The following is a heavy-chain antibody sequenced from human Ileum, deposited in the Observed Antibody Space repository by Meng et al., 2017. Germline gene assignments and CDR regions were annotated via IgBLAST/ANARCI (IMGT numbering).Heavy chain of an antibody. CDR3: ARRAHYGDPPR. CDR1: SGSFTNNNYY. V-gene: IGHV4-39*01. CDR2: IYYGGST. Sequence: QLRLQESGPGLLKPSETLSLPCSVSSGSFTNNNYYWVWIRRPPGKGLEWIGSIYYGGSTYYNPSLKSRVTISVDTSTNQFSLKLISVTAADTAVYYCARRAHYGDPPRWGQGTLVTVSS. D-gene: IGHD4-17*01. J-gene: IGHJ4*02.